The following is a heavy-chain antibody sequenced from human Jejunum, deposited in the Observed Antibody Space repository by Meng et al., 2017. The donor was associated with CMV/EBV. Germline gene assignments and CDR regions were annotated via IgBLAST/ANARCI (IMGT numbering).Heavy chain of an antibody. J-gene: IGHJ6*02. CDR2: ISYDGSDK. V-gene: IGHV3-30-3*02. CDR3: AKDPSGSYYHYGMDF. Sequence: FTLRSYARHWVRQAPGKGLEWVALISYDGSDKYYADSVQGRFTISRDNSQNTLYLEMNSLRAEDTAVYYCAKDPSGSYYHYGMDFWGQGTTVTVSS. D-gene: IGHD6-25*01. CDR1: FTLRSYA.